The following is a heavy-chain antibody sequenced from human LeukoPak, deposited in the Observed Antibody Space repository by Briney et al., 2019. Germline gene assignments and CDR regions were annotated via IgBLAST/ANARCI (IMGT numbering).Heavy chain of an antibody. Sequence: ASVKVSCKTSGYTFTSYGISWVRQAAGQGLEWMGWISTYSGNTNYAQKVPGRVTMTTDTSTSTAYMELKSLRSDDTAVYYCARADSVWGSYHDYWGQGTLVTVTS. CDR1: GYTFTSYG. CDR2: ISTYSGNT. V-gene: IGHV1-18*01. J-gene: IGHJ4*02. D-gene: IGHD3-16*01. CDR3: ARADSVWGSYHDY.